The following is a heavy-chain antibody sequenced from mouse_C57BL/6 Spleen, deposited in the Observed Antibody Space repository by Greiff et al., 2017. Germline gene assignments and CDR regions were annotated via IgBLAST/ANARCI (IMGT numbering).Heavy chain of an antibody. CDR2: INPSSGYT. Sequence: VQLQQSGAELARPGASVKLSCKASGYTFTSYTMHWVQQRPGQGLEWIGYINPSSGYTKYNQQFKDKATLTADKSSSTADIQLSRLTSEDSAVYYCAGDREAWFAYGGQGTLVPVSA. J-gene: IGHJ3*01. CDR3: AGDREAWFAY. V-gene: IGHV1-4*01. CDR1: GYTFTSYT.